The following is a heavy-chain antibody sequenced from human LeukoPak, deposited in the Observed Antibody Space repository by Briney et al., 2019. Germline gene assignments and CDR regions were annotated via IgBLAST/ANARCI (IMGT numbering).Heavy chain of an antibody. CDR3: AISSRDYYDSSGYPTGY. J-gene: IGHJ4*02. CDR2: IWYDGSNK. CDR1: GFTFSSYG. V-gene: IGHV3-33*01. D-gene: IGHD3-22*01. Sequence: GGSLRLSCAASGFTFSSYGMHWVRQAPGKGLEWVAVIWYDGSNKYYADSVKGRFTISRDNSKNTLYLQMNSLRAEDTAVYYCAISSRDYYDSSGYPTGYWGQGTLVTASS.